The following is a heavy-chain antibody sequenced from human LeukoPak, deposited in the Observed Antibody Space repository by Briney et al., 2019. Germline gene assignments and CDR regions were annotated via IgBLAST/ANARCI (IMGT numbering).Heavy chain of an antibody. J-gene: IGHJ4*02. CDR3: AKDGNHGYYYDSSGYQRD. V-gene: IGHV3-23*01. CDR2: ISGSGGST. CDR1: GFTFSSYA. Sequence: PGGSLRLSCAASGFTFSSYAMSWVRQAPGKGLEWVSAISGSGGSTYYADSVKGRFTISRDNSKNTLYLQMSSLRAEDTAVYYCAKDGNHGYYYDSSGYQRDWGQGTLVTVSS. D-gene: IGHD3-22*01.